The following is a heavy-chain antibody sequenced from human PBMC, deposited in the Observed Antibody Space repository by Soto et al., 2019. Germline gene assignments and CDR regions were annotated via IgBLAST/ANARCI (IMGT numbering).Heavy chain of an antibody. Sequence: SETLSVTWTVSGGTIGSYCWSWIRQPPGKGLEWIGYIYYSGSTNYNPSLKSRVTISVDTSKNQFSLKLSSVTAADTAVYYCARDTGASAAGNWFDPWGQGTLVTVSS. D-gene: IGHD6-13*01. V-gene: IGHV4-59*01. CDR2: IYYSGST. CDR3: ARDTGASAAGNWFDP. J-gene: IGHJ5*02. CDR1: GGTIGSYC.